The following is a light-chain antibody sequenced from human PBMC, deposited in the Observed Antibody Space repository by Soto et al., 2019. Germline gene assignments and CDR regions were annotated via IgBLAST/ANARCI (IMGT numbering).Light chain of an antibody. Sequence: QSALTQPPSASGSPGQSVTISCTGTSSDVGAYIFVSWYQQHPGKAPKLMVYDVNRRPPGAPDRFFGSKSGNTASLTVSGLQAEDEADYYCVSFAGGTYVFGTGTKVTVL. J-gene: IGLJ1*01. CDR1: SSDVGAYIF. V-gene: IGLV2-8*01. CDR3: VSFAGGTYV. CDR2: DVN.